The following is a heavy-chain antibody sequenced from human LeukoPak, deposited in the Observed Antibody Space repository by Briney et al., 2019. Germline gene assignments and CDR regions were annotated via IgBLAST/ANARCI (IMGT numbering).Heavy chain of an antibody. CDR1: GFTLTQIS. V-gene: IGHV1-24*01. CDR3: AAGSVMDADYLDY. Sequence: ASVKVSCKVSGFTLTQISIHWVRQAPGKGLEWMGGFEPEDGETNYAHKFQGRVTMTEDTPTDTAYMELSSLISEDTAVYFCAAGSVMDADYLDYWGQGTLVTVSS. D-gene: IGHD3-16*01. CDR2: FEPEDGET. J-gene: IGHJ4*02.